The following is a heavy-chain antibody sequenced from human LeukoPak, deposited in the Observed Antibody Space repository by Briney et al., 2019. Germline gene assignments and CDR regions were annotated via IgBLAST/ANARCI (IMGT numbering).Heavy chain of an antibody. D-gene: IGHD3-10*01. CDR1: GFTFTSDA. CDR2: ISYDGSNK. V-gene: IGHV3-30-3*01. J-gene: IGHJ5*02. Sequence: GGSLRLSCVASGFTFTSDAMSWVRQAPGKGLEWVAVISYDGSNKYYADCVKGRFTISRDNSKNTLYLQMNSLRAEDTAVYYRAVRRGYYGSGSRFDPWGQGTLVTVSS. CDR3: AVRRGYYGSGSRFDP.